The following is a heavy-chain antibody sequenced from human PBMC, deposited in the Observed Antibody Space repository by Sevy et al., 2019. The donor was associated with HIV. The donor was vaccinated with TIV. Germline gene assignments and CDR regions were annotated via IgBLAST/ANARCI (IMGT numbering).Heavy chain of an antibody. CDR2: ISGCGGST. J-gene: IGHJ6*02. D-gene: IGHD3-3*01. Sequence: GGSLRLSCAASGFSFSSYAMSWVRQTPGKGLQWVSVISGCGGSTYYADSVKGRFTIFRDNSRNTVYLQMNSLRAEDTAVYYCARRPDLGVVILTGVLDVWGQGTTVTVSS. CDR3: ARRPDLGVVILTGVLDV. CDR1: GFSFSSYA. V-gene: IGHV3-23*01.